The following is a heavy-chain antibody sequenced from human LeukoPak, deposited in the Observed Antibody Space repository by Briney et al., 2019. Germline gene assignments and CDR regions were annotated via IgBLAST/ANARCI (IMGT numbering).Heavy chain of an antibody. CDR2: ISDSGST. CDR3: ARGYDSSAYYPFNY. Sequence: SSETLSLTCVVSGGSLSTHHWSWIRQSPGRGLEWIGYISDSGSTNYNPSLKSRVTISVDTSKNQFSLMLSSVTAADTAVYYCARGYDSSAYYPFNYWGQGTLVTVSS. V-gene: IGHV4-59*11. CDR1: GGSLSTHH. J-gene: IGHJ4*02. D-gene: IGHD3-22*01.